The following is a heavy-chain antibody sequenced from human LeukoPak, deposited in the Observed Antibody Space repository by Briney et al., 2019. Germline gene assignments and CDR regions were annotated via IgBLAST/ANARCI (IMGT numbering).Heavy chain of an antibody. Sequence: GGSLRLSCAASGFTFSSYAMSWVRQAPGKGLEWASAISGSGGSTYYADSVRGRFTISRDNSKNTLYLQMNSLRAEDTAVYYCAKDQVVRGVRAFDYWGQGTLVTVSS. D-gene: IGHD3-10*01. J-gene: IGHJ4*02. CDR1: GFTFSSYA. CDR3: AKDQVVRGVRAFDY. CDR2: ISGSGGST. V-gene: IGHV3-23*01.